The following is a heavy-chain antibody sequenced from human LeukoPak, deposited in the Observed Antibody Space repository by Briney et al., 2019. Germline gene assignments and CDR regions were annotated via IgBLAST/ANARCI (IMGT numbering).Heavy chain of an antibody. CDR3: ARTYYYDSSRYYYLDPDH. D-gene: IGHD3-22*01. V-gene: IGHV1-18*01. Sequence: ASVNVSCKASGYTFSSYGITWVRQAPGQGLEWMGWISAYNGYTNFAQNFQDRVTMTTDTSTSTAYMELRSLTSDDTAVYYCARTYYYDSSRYYYLDPDHWGQGTLVTVSS. CDR1: GYTFSSYG. CDR2: ISAYNGYT. J-gene: IGHJ4*02.